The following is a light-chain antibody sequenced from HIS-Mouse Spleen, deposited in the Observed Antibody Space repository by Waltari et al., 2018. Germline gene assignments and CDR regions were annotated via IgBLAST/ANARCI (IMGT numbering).Light chain of an antibody. J-gene: IGKJ3*01. CDR2: AAS. CDR3: QQSYSTPFT. Sequence: DIQMTQAPSSLSASVGDRVTITCRARQSISSYLNWYQQKPGKAPKLLIYAASSLQSEVPSRFSGSGSGTDFTLTISSLQPEDFATYYCQQSYSTPFTFGPGTKVDIK. V-gene: IGKV1-39*01. CDR1: QSISSY.